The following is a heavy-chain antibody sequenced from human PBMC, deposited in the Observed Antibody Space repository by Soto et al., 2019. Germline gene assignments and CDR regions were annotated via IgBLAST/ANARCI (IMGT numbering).Heavy chain of an antibody. CDR2: MSSDAKTE. CDR1: GFSLSNYA. CDR3: ARGGGDLPRHFDH. J-gene: IGHJ4*02. Sequence: QVKLVDSGGGVVQPGRSLRLSCAASGFSLSNYAMHWVRQAPDKGLEWVAVMSSDAKTEVYADSVKGRFIISRDNSKNTLSVEINDLRDEDTAVNHCARGGGDLPRHFDHWGQGTLVTVSS. D-gene: IGHD3-16*01. V-gene: IGHV3-30*04.